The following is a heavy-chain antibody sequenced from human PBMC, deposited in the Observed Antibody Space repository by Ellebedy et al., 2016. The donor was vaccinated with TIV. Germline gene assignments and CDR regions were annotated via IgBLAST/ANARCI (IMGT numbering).Heavy chain of an antibody. V-gene: IGHV3-7*01. Sequence: PGGSLRLSCAASGFTFRSYWMSWVRQAPGKGLEWVANIKEDGTKENYVDSVKGRFTISRDNAKNLLYLQMNSLRVGDTAVYYCAREWTGDSYYWEYWGLGTLVTVSS. CDR1: GFTFRSYW. J-gene: IGHJ4*02. CDR3: AREWTGDSYYWEY. D-gene: IGHD3/OR15-3a*01. CDR2: IKEDGTKE.